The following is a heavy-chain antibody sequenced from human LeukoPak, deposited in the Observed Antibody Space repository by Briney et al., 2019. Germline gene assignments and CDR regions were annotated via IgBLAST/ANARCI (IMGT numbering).Heavy chain of an antibody. CDR1: RFTFSSYA. V-gene: IGHV3-23*01. D-gene: IGHD6-13*01. Sequence: GGSLRLSRAASRFTFSSYAMTWVRQAPGKGLEWVSSISGSGDNTYYADSVKGRFTVSRDNSKNTLYLQMNSLRAEDTAVYYCAKGLYSSSWYFDYWGQGTLVAVSS. CDR2: ISGSGDNT. CDR3: AKGLYSSSWYFDY. J-gene: IGHJ4*02.